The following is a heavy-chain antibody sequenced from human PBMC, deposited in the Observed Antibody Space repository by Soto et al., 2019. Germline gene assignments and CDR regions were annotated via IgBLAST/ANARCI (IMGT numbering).Heavy chain of an antibody. J-gene: IGHJ4*02. CDR1: GFTVSSNY. CDR2: IYSGGST. V-gene: IGHV3-66*01. D-gene: IGHD6-19*01. Sequence: SCAASGFTVSSNYMSWVRQAPGKGLEWVSVIYSGGSTYYADSVKGRFTISRDNSKNTLYLQMDSLRAEDTAIYYCAREYSSGWKTFDYWGQGTLVTVSS. CDR3: AREYSSGWKTFDY.